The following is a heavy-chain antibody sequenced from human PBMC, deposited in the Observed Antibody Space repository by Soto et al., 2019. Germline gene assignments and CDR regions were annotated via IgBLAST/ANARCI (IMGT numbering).Heavy chain of an antibody. J-gene: IGHJ6*02. CDR2: IIPIFGTA. Sequence: QVQLVQSGAEVEKPGSSVKVSCKASGGTFSSYAITWVRQAPGQGLEWMGGIIPIFGTANYAQKFQGRVTITADESTSTAYMGLSSLRSEDTAVYYCARPPSHHYYSGMDVWGQGTTVTVSS. V-gene: IGHV1-69*12. CDR3: ARPPSHHYYSGMDV. CDR1: GGTFSSYA.